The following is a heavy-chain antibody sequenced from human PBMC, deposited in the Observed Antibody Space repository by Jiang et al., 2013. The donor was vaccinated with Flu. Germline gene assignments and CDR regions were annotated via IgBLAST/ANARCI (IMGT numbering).Heavy chain of an antibody. CDR2: IYYSGST. J-gene: IGHJ5*02. D-gene: IGHD3-9*01. Sequence: LLKPSETLSLTCTVSGGSISSSSYYWGWIRQPPGKGLEWIGSIYYSGSTYYNPSLKSRVTISVDTSKNQFSLKLSSVTAADTAVYYCARQRGDILTGSYAGWFDPWGQGTLVTVSS. V-gene: IGHV4-39*07. CDR1: GGSISSSSYY. CDR3: ARQRGDILTGSYAGWFDP.